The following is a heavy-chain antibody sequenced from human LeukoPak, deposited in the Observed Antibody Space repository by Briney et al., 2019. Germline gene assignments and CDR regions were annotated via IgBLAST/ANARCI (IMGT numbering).Heavy chain of an antibody. J-gene: IGHJ5*02. CDR3: ARNTAAASPAPNWFDP. CDR2: IYYSGST. CDR1: GGSISSSSYY. D-gene: IGHD6-13*01. Sequence: SETLSLTCTVSGGSISSSSYYWGWIRQPPGKGLEWIGSIYYSGSTYYNPSLKSRVTISVDTSKNQFSLKLSSVTAADTAVYYCARNTAAASPAPNWFDPWGQGTLVTVSS. V-gene: IGHV4-39*07.